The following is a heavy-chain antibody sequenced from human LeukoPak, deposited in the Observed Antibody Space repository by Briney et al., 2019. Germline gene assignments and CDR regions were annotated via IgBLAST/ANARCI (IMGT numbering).Heavy chain of an antibody. CDR1: GFTFSSYS. CDR2: ISSSSSYI. V-gene: IGHV3-21*01. J-gene: IGHJ4*02. CDR3: AGGQGFLIDY. D-gene: IGHD3-3*01. Sequence: KSGGSLRLSCAASGFTFSSYSMNWVRQAPGKGLEWVSSISSSSSYIYYADSVKGRFTISRDNAKSLLYLQMNSLRAEDAAVYYCAGGQGFLIDYWGQGTLVTVSS.